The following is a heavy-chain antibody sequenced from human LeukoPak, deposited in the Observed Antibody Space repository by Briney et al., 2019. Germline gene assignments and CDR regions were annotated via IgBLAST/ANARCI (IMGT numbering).Heavy chain of an antibody. CDR1: GFTFSSYD. J-gene: IGHJ4*02. D-gene: IGHD4-23*01. Sequence: GGSLRLSCAASGFTFSSYDMNWVRQAPGRGLEWVSSISRSGGSTFYADSVKGRFSISRDNSKNTLYLQMNSLRAEDTAVYYCARATTVVTPDYWGQGTLVTVSS. CDR2: ISRSGGST. V-gene: IGHV3-23*01. CDR3: ARATTVVTPDY.